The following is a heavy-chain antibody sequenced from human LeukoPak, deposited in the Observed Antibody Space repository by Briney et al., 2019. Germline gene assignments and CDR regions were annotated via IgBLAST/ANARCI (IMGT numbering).Heavy chain of an antibody. J-gene: IGHJ5*02. Sequence: GSLRLSCAASGFTVSSNYMSWVRQAPGKGLEWVSVIYSGGSTYYADSVKGRFTISRDNSKNTLYLQMNSLRAEDTAVYYCVRDHYDSSGYYYAGWFDPWGQGTLVTVSS. V-gene: IGHV3-66*02. D-gene: IGHD3-22*01. CDR1: GFTVSSNY. CDR2: IYSGGST. CDR3: VRDHYDSSGYYYAGWFDP.